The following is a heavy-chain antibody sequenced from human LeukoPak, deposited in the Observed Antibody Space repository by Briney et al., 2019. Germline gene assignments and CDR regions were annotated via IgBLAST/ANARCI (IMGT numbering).Heavy chain of an antibody. CDR3: AKTLAGILGAFDI. Sequence: PGGSLRLSCAASGFTVTSNYMSWVRQAPGKGLEWVSVIYSGGSTYYADSVKGRFTISRDNSKNTLFLQMNSLRVEDTAIYYCAKTLAGILGAFDIWGQGTMVTVSS. J-gene: IGHJ3*02. D-gene: IGHD6-19*01. CDR1: GFTVTSNY. V-gene: IGHV3-53*01. CDR2: IYSGGST.